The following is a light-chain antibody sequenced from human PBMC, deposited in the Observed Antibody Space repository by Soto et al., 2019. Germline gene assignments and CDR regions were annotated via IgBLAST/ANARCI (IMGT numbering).Light chain of an antibody. V-gene: IGKV2-30*01. J-gene: IGKJ2*01. CDR1: QSLVYDNGHTY. Sequence: VMTQSPLSLPVTLGRSASISCRSNQSLVYDNGHTYLHWFQQSPGQSPRRLIYEVSNRDSGVPDRFSGSGSGTDLKMTISRVEAEDVGFSYCIQGTTWPHFGQGTKMEIK. CDR2: EVS. CDR3: IQGTTWPH.